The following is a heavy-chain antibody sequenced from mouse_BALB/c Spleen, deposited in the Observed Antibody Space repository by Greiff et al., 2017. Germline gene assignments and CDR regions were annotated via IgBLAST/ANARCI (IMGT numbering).Heavy chain of an antibody. CDR2: IYPGDGDT. CDR3: TRDGDYYGRYFDV. CDR1: GYAFSSSW. V-gene: IGHV1-82*01. Sequence: QVQLKESGPELVKPGASVKISCKASGYAFSSSWMNWVKQRPGQGLEWIGRIYPGDGDTNYNGKFKGKATLTADKSSSTAYMQLSSLTSVDSAVYFCTRDGDYYGRYFDVWGAGTTVTVSS. D-gene: IGHD1-1*01. J-gene: IGHJ1*01.